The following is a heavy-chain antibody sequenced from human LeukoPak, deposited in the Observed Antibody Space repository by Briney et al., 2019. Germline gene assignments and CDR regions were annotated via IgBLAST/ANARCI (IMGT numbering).Heavy chain of an antibody. CDR3: AKEKAYDILPRDV. CDR2: ISYDGSNK. D-gene: IGHD3-9*01. CDR1: GFTFSSYG. V-gene: IGHV3-30*18. J-gene: IGHJ6*04. Sequence: GGSLRLSCAASGFTFSSYGMHWVRQAPGKGLEWVAVISYDGSNKYYADSVKGRFTISRDNSKNTLYLQMNSLRAEDTAVYYCAKEKAYDILPRDVWGKGTTVTVSS.